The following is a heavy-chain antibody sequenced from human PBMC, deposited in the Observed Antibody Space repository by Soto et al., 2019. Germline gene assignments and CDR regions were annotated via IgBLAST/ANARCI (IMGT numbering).Heavy chain of an antibody. D-gene: IGHD3-3*01. CDR1: GFTFSSYW. V-gene: IGHV3-7*03. CDR3: ARDYAESDFWTGYSY. J-gene: IGHJ4*02. CDR2: IKQDGSEK. Sequence: PGGSLRLSCAASGFTFSSYWMTWVRQAPGKGLEWVANIKQDGSEKYYVDSVKGRFTISRDNAKNSLYLQMNSLRAEDTAVYFCARDYAESDFWTGYSYWGQGTLVTVS.